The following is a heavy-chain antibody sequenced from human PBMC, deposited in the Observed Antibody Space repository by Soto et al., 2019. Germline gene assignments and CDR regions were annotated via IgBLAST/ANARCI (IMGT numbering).Heavy chain of an antibody. CDR2: IYYSGST. V-gene: IGHV4-59*12. Sequence: SETLSLTCTVSGGSISSYYWSWIRQPPGKGLEWIGYIYYSGSTNYNPSLKSRVTISVDTSKNQFSLKLSPVTAADTAVYYCARDLGIDYCGGDCYYYYYYGMDVWGQGTTVTVSS. CDR1: GGSISSYY. CDR3: ARDLGIDYCGGDCYYYYYYGMDV. J-gene: IGHJ6*02. D-gene: IGHD2-21*02.